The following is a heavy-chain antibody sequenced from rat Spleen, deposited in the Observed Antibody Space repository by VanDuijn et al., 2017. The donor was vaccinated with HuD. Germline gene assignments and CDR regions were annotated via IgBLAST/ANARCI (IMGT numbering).Heavy chain of an antibody. CDR1: GFTFSDYY. CDR2: ISYDGSST. CDR3: TRGGNYALDA. V-gene: IGHV5-29*01. D-gene: IGHD1-11*01. Sequence: EVQLVESDGGLVQPGRSLKLSCAASGFTFSDYYMAWVRQAPTKGLEWVATISYDGSSTYYRDSVKGRFTISRDYAQNTLYLQMNSLRSEDTATYYCTRGGNYALDAWGQGASVTVSS. J-gene: IGHJ4*01.